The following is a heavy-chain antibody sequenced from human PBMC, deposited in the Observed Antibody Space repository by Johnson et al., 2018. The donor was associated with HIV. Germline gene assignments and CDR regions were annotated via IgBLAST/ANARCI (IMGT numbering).Heavy chain of an antibody. D-gene: IGHD1-14*01. CDR3: AKENLSGAFDI. V-gene: IGHV3-43D*03. Sequence: VQLVESGGVVVQPGGSLRLSCAASGFTFDDYAMHWVRQAPGKGLEWVSLISWDGGSTYYADSVKGRFTISRDNSKNSLYLQMNSLRAEETALYDCAKENLSGAFDIWGQGTMVTVSS. CDR1: GFTFDDYA. CDR2: ISWDGGST. J-gene: IGHJ3*02.